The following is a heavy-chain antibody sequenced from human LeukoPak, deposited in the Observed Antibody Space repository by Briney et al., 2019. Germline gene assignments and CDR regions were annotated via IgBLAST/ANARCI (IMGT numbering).Heavy chain of an antibody. J-gene: IGHJ3*02. V-gene: IGHV6-1*01. CDR1: GDSVSSNSVT. CDR2: TYYRSKWYN. CDR3: ARVKFGESDAFDI. Sequence: SQTLSLTCAISGDSVSSNSVTWNWIRRSPSRGLEWLGRTYYRSKWYNDYAVSVKSRITINPDTSKNQFSLQLNSVTPEDTAVYYCARVKFGESDAFDIWGQGTMVTVSS. D-gene: IGHD3-10*01.